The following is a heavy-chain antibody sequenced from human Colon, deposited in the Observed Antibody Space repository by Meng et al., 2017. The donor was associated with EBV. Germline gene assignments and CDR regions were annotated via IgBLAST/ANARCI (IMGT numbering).Heavy chain of an antibody. Sequence: QVPLQQLGAGLLKPSETLSLTCTVNGGSFSGYVWSWVRQPPGKGMEWIGEVSHPGSANYNPSLKSRVTISVDASEKQFSLRLTSVTAADSAVYYCARVPTTGYKDHWGQGTLVTVPS. CDR1: GGSFSGYV. V-gene: IGHV4-34*01. J-gene: IGHJ4*02. CDR3: ARVPTTGYKDH. CDR2: VSHPGSA. D-gene: IGHD3-9*01.